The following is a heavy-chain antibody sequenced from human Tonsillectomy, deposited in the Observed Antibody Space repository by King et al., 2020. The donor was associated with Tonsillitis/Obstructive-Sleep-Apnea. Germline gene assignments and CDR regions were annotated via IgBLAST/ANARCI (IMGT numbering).Heavy chain of an antibody. CDR3: ARVQVTIFGVTIIGHPYYYYMDV. D-gene: IGHD3-3*01. V-gene: IGHV4-59*01. CDR2: IYYSGST. CDR1: GGSITGYY. Sequence: QLQESGPGLVKPSETLSLTCTVSGGSITGYYWSWIRQPPGKGLEWIGNIYYSGSTNYNPSHMSRVTISVDTSKNQFSLKLSSVSAADTAVYYCARVQVTIFGVTIIGHPYYYYMDVWGKGTTVTVSS. J-gene: IGHJ6*03.